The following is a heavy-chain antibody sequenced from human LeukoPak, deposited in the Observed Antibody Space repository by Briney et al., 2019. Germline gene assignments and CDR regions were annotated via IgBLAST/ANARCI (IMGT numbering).Heavy chain of an antibody. CDR3: ASYSSGWYGTLDY. D-gene: IGHD6-19*01. CDR2: IYHSGST. V-gene: IGHV4-59*01. Sequence: SETLSLTCTVSGGSFSSYYWNWIRQPPGKGLEWIGYIYHSGSTNYNPSLKSRVTISVDTSKNQFSLKLRSVTAADTAVYYCASYSSGWYGTLDYWGQGTLVTVSS. J-gene: IGHJ4*02. CDR1: GGSFSSYY.